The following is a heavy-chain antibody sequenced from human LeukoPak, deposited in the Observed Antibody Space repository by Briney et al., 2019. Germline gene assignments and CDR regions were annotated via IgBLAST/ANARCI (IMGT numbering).Heavy chain of an antibody. J-gene: IGHJ5*02. CDR2: ISSSSSYI. CDR3: ARDLAYCGGDCYSIALNNWFDP. Sequence: GGSLRLSCAASGFTFSTFAMIWVRQPPGKGLEWVSSISSSSSYIYYADSVKGRFTISRDNAKNSLYLQMNSLRAEDTAVYYCARDLAYCGGDCYSIALNNWFDPWGQGTLVTVSS. CDR1: GFTFSTFA. D-gene: IGHD2-21*02. V-gene: IGHV3-21*01.